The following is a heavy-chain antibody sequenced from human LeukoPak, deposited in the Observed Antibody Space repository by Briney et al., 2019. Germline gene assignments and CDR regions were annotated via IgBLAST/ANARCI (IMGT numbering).Heavy chain of an antibody. Sequence: SETLSLTCTVSGGSISSGSYYWGWIRQPPGKGLEWIGSIYYSGSTYYNPSLKSRVTTSVDTSKNHFSLKLGSVTAADTAVYYCATGLRYFDWSWGQGTLVTVSS. J-gene: IGHJ4*02. V-gene: IGHV4-39*07. CDR3: ATGLRYFDWS. CDR2: IYYSGST. D-gene: IGHD3-9*01. CDR1: GGSISSGSYY.